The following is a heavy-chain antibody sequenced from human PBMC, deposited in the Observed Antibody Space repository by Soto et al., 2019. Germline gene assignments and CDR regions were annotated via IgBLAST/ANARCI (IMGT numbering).Heavy chain of an antibody. CDR1: GFTFNDYY. Sequence: ESGGGLVKPGGSLRLSCAASGFTFNDYYMSWIRQAPGKGLEWVSYISSSSSYTNYADSVKGRFTVSRDNAKNSLFLQMNSLRAGDTAVYYCAAHCSGGSCYSFDYWGQGTLVTVSS. V-gene: IGHV3-11*06. J-gene: IGHJ4*02. CDR3: AAHCSGGSCYSFDY. D-gene: IGHD2-15*01. CDR2: ISSSSSYT.